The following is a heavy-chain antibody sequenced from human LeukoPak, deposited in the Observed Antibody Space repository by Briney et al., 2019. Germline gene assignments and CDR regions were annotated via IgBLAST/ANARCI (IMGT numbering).Heavy chain of an antibody. CDR2: IYYSGST. CDR3: ARGSRSSWYPSWFDP. D-gene: IGHD6-13*01. J-gene: IGHJ5*02. CDR1: GGSISSSIYY. V-gene: IGHV4-39*07. Sequence: PSETLSLTCTVSGGSISSSIYYWGWIRQPPGKGLEWIGSIYYSGSTYYNPSLKSRVTISVDTSKNQFSLKLSSVTAADTAVYYCARGSRSSWYPSWFDPWGQGTLVTVSS.